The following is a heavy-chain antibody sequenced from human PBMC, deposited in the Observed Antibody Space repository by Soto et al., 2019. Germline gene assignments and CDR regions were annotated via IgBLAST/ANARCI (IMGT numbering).Heavy chain of an antibody. D-gene: IGHD2-2*01. Sequence: QLQLQESGPRLVKPSETLSLTCSVSGGSISSSSYSWGWIRQPPGKGLEWIGTIYYSGSTHYNPSREARVAISAEPPNNQLSLRLSSVTAADTAVYYCGRQPGHCGSTTCFGYYSVDVWGQGTTVTVS. CDR3: GRQPGHCGSTTCFGYYSVDV. V-gene: IGHV4-39*01. CDR1: GGSISSSSYS. CDR2: IYYSGST. J-gene: IGHJ6*02.